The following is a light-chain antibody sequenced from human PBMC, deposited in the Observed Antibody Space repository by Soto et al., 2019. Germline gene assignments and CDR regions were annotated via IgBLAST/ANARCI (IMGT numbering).Light chain of an antibody. CDR2: GAS. CDR3: QKYSSAPWT. J-gene: IGKJ1*01. Sequence: DIQMTQSPSSLSASVGDRVTITCRASQGISIYFAWYQQKPGKVPKLLIYGASTLQSGVPSRFSGSGSGTDFTLTISSLQSEDVATYYCQKYSSAPWTFGQGTKVEIK. V-gene: IGKV1-27*01. CDR1: QGISIY.